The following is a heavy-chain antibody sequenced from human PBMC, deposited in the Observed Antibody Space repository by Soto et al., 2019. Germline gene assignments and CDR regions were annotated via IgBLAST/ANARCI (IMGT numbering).Heavy chain of an antibody. CDR2: MGGSGRST. J-gene: IGHJ5*01. CDR1: GFTFSSYA. Sequence: GGSLRLSCVASGFTFSSYAMTWVRQAPGKGLEWVSSMGGSGRSTYYTDSVKGRFTISRDNSKSTLYLQMTSLRAEDTALYYCAKDLPGELLTTRLASWGPGTLVTVSS. D-gene: IGHD3-16*01. V-gene: IGHV3-23*01. CDR3: AKDLPGELLTTRLAS.